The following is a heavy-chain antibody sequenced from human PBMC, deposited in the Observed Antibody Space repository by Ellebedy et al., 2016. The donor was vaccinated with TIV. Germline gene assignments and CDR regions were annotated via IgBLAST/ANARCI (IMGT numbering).Heavy chain of an antibody. CDR1: GFTFSRYW. Sequence: LSLTCAASGFTFSRYWMHWVRQVPGKGLLWVSRVYSDETTPLYADSVKGRFTVSRDNAKNTLYLQMNSLRAEDTAVYYCARWPSGDAPLDYWGQGTLVTVSS. J-gene: IGHJ4*02. CDR3: ARWPSGDAPLDY. CDR2: VYSDETTP. V-gene: IGHV3-74*01. D-gene: IGHD4-17*01.